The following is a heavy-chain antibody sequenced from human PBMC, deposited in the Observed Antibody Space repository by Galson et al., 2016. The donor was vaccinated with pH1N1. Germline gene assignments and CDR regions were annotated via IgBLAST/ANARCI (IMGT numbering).Heavy chain of an antibody. CDR1: GGSISSSSYY. J-gene: IGHJ4*02. D-gene: IGHD2-2*01. CDR2: IFYSGST. V-gene: IGHV4-39*01. CDR3: ARHRPRPVVLPAAAPD. Sequence: ETLSLTCTVSGGSISSSSYYWGWIRQPPGKGLEWIGSIFYSGSTYYNPSLKSRVTITVDTSKNQFSLKLTSVTAADTAVYSCARHRPRPVVLPAAAPDWGQATQVTVSS.